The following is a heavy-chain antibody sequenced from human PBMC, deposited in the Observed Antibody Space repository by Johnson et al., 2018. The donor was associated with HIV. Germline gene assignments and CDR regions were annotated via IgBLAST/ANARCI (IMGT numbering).Heavy chain of an antibody. J-gene: IGHJ3*02. CDR1: GFTFNDYY. Sequence: QMQLVESGGGLVQPGESLRLSCAASGFTFNDYYISWIRQAPGKGLEWVAVISYDGSNKYYADSVKGRFTISRDNAKNSLYLQMNSLRAEDTAVYYCARDHRFWAFDIWGQGTMVTVSS. CDR2: ISYDGSNK. D-gene: IGHD3-3*01. CDR3: ARDHRFWAFDI. V-gene: IGHV3-30-3*01.